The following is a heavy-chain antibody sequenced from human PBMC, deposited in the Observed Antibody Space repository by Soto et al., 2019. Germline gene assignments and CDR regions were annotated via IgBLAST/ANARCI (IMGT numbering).Heavy chain of an antibody. CDR2: IYYSGST. J-gene: IGHJ4*02. Sequence: PSETLSLTCTVSGDSITSNSYFWAWIRQPPGKGLEWIGSIYYSGSTYHNPSLKSRVTISVDTSKNQFSLKLSSVTAADTAVYYCASLYGDYVSYWGQGTLVTVSS. D-gene: IGHD4-17*01. V-gene: IGHV4-39*01. CDR1: GDSITSNSYF. CDR3: ASLYGDYVSY.